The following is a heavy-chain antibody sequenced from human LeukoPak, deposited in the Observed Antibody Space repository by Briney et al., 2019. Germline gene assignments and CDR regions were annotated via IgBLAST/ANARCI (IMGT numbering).Heavy chain of an antibody. Sequence: GGSLRLSCAAFGFSFNNCVMSWVRQAPGKGLEWVSAISGDGARTYYADSVKGRFTISRDNSKNTLDLQMNSLRAEDTAVYYCARTVVVITFRFDSWGQGSLVTVSS. CDR1: GFSFNNCV. V-gene: IGHV3-23*01. D-gene: IGHD2-21*01. CDR3: ARTVVVITFRFDS. CDR2: ISGDGART. J-gene: IGHJ4*02.